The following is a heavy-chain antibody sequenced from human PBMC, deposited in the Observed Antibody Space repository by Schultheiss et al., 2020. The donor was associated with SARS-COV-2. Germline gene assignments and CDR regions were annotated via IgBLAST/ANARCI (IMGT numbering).Heavy chain of an antibody. CDR2: ISGSGGST. CDR3: ARDGAAAGTAEY. J-gene: IGHJ4*02. Sequence: GGSLRLSCAASGFTFSSYGMHWVRQAPGKGLEWVSTISGSGGSTYNADSVKGRFTISRDNAKNSLYLQMNSLRAEDTAVYYCARDGAAAGTAEYWGQGTLVTVSS. V-gene: IGHV3-21*01. CDR1: GFTFSSYG. D-gene: IGHD6-13*01.